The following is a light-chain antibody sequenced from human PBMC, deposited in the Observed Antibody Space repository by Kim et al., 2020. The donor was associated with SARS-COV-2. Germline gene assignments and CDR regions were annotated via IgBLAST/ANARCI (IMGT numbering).Light chain of an antibody. CDR2: GKN. CDR3: NSRDSSGNHLRV. CDR1: SLRSSY. V-gene: IGLV3-19*01. J-gene: IGLJ1*01. Sequence: SSELTQDPAVSVALGQTVRITCQGDSLRSSYASWYQQKPGQAPVLVIYGKNNRPSGIPDRFSGSNSGNTASLTITGAQAEDEADYYCNSRDSSGNHLRVFGTGTKVTVL.